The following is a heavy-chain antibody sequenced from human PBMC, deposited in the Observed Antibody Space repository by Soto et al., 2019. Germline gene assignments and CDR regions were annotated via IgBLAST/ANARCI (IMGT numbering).Heavy chain of an antibody. CDR2: IYYSGST. D-gene: IGHD6-6*01. Sequence: PSETLSLTCTVSGGSISSGGYYWSWIRQHPGKGLEWIGYIYYSGSTYYNPSLKSRVTISVDTSKNQFSLKLSSVTAADTAVYYCAREFPEEAARPIYYFDYWGQGTLVTVSS. CDR1: GGSISSGGYY. J-gene: IGHJ4*02. V-gene: IGHV4-31*03. CDR3: AREFPEEAARPIYYFDY.